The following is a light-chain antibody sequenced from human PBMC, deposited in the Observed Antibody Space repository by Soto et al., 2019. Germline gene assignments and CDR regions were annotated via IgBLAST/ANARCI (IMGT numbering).Light chain of an antibody. Sequence: SVLTQPPSVSAAPGQKVTISCSGSSSNIGNNYVSWYQQFPGTAPKLLIYENNKRPSGIPDRFSGSKSGTSATLGITGLQTGDEADYYCGTWDSSLSAVVFGGGTKVTVL. J-gene: IGLJ2*01. CDR1: SSNIGNNY. CDR2: ENN. CDR3: GTWDSSLSAVV. V-gene: IGLV1-51*02.